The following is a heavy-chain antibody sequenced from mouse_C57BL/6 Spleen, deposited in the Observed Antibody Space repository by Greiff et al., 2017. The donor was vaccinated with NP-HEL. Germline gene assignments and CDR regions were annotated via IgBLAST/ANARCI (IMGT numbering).Heavy chain of an antibody. V-gene: IGHV1-50*01. CDR1: GYTFTSYW. D-gene: IGHD2-14*01. J-gene: IGHJ1*03. CDR3: ATALGHWYFDV. CDR2: IDPSDSYT. Sequence: VQLQQSGAELVKPGASVKLSCKASGYTFTSYWMQWVNQRPGQGLEWIGEIDPSDSYTNYNKKFKGKATLTVDTSSSTAYMQLSSLTSEDSAVYYCATALGHWYFDVWGTGTTVTVSS.